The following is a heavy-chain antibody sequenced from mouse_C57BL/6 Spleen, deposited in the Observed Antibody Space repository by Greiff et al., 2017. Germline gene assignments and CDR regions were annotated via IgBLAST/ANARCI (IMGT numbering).Heavy chain of an antibody. J-gene: IGHJ1*03. V-gene: IGHV1-52*01. Sequence: QVQLQQPGAELVRPGSSVKLSCKASGYTFTSYWMHWVKQRPIQGLEWIGNIDPSDSETHYNQKFKDKATLTVDKSSSTAYMQLSSLTSEDSAVYYCARACGSPYWYFDVWGTGTTVTVSS. CDR1: GYTFTSYW. CDR3: ARACGSPYWYFDV. D-gene: IGHD1-1*01. CDR2: IDPSDSET.